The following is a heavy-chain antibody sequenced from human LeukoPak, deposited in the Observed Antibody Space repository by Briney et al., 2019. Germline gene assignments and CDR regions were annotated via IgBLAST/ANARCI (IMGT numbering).Heavy chain of an antibody. CDR1: GGSISSSSYY. D-gene: IGHD2-8*01. CDR3: MGYATATASFDY. J-gene: IGHJ4*02. V-gene: IGHV4-39*01. Sequence: SETVSLTCTVSGGSISSSSYYWGWIRQPPGKGLEWIGCIYYSGSTYYNPSLKSQVTISVDTSKNQFALELSSVTAADTAVYYCMGYATATASFDYWGQGTLVAVSS. CDR2: IYYSGST.